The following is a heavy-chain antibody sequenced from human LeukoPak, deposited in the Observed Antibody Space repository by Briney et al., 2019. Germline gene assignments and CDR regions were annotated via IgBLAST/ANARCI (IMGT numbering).Heavy chain of an antibody. CDR2: ISGSGGST. J-gene: IGHJ4*02. Sequence: QPGGSLRLSCAASGFTFSSYAMSWVRQAPGKGLEWVSAISGSGGSTYYADSVKGRFTTSRDNSKNTLYLQMNSLRAEDTDVYYCAKVGSRYYYGSGSYLDYWGQGTLVTVSS. D-gene: IGHD3-10*01. CDR1: GFTFSSYA. V-gene: IGHV3-23*01. CDR3: AKVGSRYYYGSGSYLDY.